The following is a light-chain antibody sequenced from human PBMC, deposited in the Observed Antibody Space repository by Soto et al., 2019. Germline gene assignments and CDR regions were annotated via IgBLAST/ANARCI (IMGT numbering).Light chain of an antibody. Sequence: EIVLTQSPGTLSLSPGERATLSCRASASLSTNSLAWYQQKPGQPPRLLIYAASTRHTDIPDRFTGSGSGTDFALTISRLEPEDFAVYYCQQYHTWPITFGGGTKVEIK. CDR1: ASLSTNS. CDR2: AAS. CDR3: QQYHTWPIT. J-gene: IGKJ4*01. V-gene: IGKV3-20*01.